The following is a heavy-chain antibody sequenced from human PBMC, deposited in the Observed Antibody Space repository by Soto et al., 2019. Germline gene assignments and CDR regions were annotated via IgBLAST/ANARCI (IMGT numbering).Heavy chain of an antibody. CDR2: IKDDGSET. V-gene: IGHV3-7*01. CDR1: GFTYSSFW. J-gene: IGHJ4*02. CDR3: RYGHYSGY. D-gene: IGHD2-15*01. Sequence: GGSLRRSCAASGFTYSSFWMSLVRQAPGKGLEGVANIKDDGSETYHVDSVKGRFTISRDNAKSSLYLQMNSLRVEDTALYYCRYGHYSGYWSRGARVNVSS.